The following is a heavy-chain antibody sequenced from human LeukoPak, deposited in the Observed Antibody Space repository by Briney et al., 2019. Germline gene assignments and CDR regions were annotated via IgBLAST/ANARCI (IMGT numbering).Heavy chain of an antibody. CDR3: ARHRADSWGNFYYYGLDV. CDR2: IYYSGSP. CDR1: GGSISSISSNNYH. J-gene: IGHJ6*02. Sequence: SETLSLTCIVSGGSISSISSNNYHWGWIRQPPGKGLEWIGSIYYSGSPYYNPSLKSRVTISVDTSKNQFSLRLSSVTAADTAVYYCARHRADSWGNFYYYGLDVWGQGTTVTVSS. D-gene: IGHD3-16*01. V-gene: IGHV4-39*01.